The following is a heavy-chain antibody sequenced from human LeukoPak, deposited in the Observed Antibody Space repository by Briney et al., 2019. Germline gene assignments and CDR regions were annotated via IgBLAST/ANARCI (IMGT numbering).Heavy chain of an antibody. V-gene: IGHV3-15*01. CDR2: IKSKTDGGTT. CDR1: GFTFSNAW. J-gene: IGHJ4*02. CDR3: TTGDYGDPITFN. Sequence: PGGSLRLSCAASGFTFSNAWMSWVRQAPGKGLEWVGRIKSKTDGGTTDYAAPVKGRFTISRDDSKNTLYLQMNSLKTEDTDVYYCTTGDYGDPITFNWGQGTLVTVSS. D-gene: IGHD4-17*01.